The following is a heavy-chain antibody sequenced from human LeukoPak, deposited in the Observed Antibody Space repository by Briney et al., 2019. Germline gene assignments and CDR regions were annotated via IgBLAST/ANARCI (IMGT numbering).Heavy chain of an antibody. CDR2: MSFDGFSK. J-gene: IGHJ3*01. Sequence: GGSLRLSCAASGIAFSNSIMHWVHQAPGKGLEWVSAMSFDGFSKYYADSLKGRLSISRDDSKNTVYLQMNSLRLEDTAVYYCAREGHTSGYCGTFDVWGQGTTVVVSS. V-gene: IGHV3-30*04. CDR1: GIAFSNSI. CDR3: AREGHTSGYCGTFDV. D-gene: IGHD3-22*01.